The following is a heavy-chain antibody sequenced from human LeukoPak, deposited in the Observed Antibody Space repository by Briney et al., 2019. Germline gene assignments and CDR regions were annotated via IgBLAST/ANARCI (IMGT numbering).Heavy chain of an antibody. J-gene: IGHJ4*02. CDR2: ISSSSSYI. Sequence: GGSLRPSCAASGFTFSSYSMTWVRQAPGKGLEWVSSISSSSSYIYYADSVKGRFTISRDSAKNSLYLQMNSLRAEDTAVYYCARGVPQDYDFWSGYNPPDYWGQGTLVTVSS. CDR3: ARGVPQDYDFWSGYNPPDY. D-gene: IGHD3-3*01. CDR1: GFTFSSYS. V-gene: IGHV3-21*01.